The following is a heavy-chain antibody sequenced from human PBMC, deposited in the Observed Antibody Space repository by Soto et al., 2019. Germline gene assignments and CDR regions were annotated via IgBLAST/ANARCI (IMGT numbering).Heavy chain of an antibody. CDR2: INPASGST. CDR1: GYTFTHYY. J-gene: IGHJ4*02. CDR3: ARDLSAGDH. V-gene: IGHV1-46*01. Sequence: QVQLVQSGAEVKKPGASVKLSCRTSGYTFTHYYIHWVRQAPGQGLEWLAIINPASGSTNYAQDFQGRVSLAMDTSTTTVYMELSGLRAEDTAIVDCARDLSAGDHWGQGTLVTVSS. D-gene: IGHD6-13*01.